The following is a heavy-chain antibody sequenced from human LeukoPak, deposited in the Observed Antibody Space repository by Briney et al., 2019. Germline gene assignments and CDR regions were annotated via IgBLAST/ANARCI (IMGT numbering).Heavy chain of an antibody. CDR2: NSSSGSTI. CDR3: ALVPAAIEYDFDY. CDR1: GFTISSYE. V-gene: IGHV3-48*03. J-gene: IGHJ4*02. D-gene: IGHD2-2*02. Sequence: PGGSLRLSCAASGFTISSYEMNWVRQAPGKGLEWVSYNSSSGSTIYYADSVKGRFTISRDNAKNSLYLQMNSLRAEDTAVYYCALVPAAIEYDFDYWGQGTLVTVSS.